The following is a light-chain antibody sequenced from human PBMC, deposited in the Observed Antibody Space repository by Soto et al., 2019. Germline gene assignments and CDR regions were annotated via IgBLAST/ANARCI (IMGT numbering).Light chain of an antibody. Sequence: DIQMTQSPSTLSASVGDRVTITCRASQSISNHLNWYQQKPGKAPKLLIFAASSLQSGVPSRFSGSRSGPDFTLTISSLQPEDFATYYCQQSYSGPPTFGQGTKVEIK. CDR1: QSISNH. V-gene: IGKV1-39*01. J-gene: IGKJ1*01. CDR2: AAS. CDR3: QQSYSGPPT.